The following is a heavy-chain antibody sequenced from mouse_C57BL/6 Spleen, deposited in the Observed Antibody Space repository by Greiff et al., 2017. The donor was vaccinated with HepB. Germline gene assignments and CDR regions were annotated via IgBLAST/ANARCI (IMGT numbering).Heavy chain of an antibody. CDR3: ARVDGRYYVFDY. D-gene: IGHD1-1*01. V-gene: IGHV1-26*01. CDR2: INPNNGGT. CDR1: GYTFTDYY. J-gene: IGHJ2*01. Sequence: EVMLQQSGPELVKPGASVKISCKASGYTFTDYYMNWVKQSHGKSLEWIGDINPNNGGTSYNQKFKGKATLTVDKSSSTAYMELRSLTSEDSAVYYCARVDGRYYVFDYWGQGTTLTVSS.